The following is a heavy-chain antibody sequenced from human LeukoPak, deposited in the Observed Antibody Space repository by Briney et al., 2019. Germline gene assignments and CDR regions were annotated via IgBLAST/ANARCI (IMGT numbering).Heavy chain of an antibody. Sequence: PGGSLRLSCAASGFTFSSYWMSWVRQAPGKGLEWVSAISGSGGSTYYADSVKGRFTISRDNSKNTLYLQMNSLRAEDTAVYYCAKSLIPYYYYYGMDVWGQGTTVTVSS. CDR3: AKSLIPYYYYYGMDV. CDR1: GFTFSSYW. V-gene: IGHV3-23*01. CDR2: ISGSGGST. J-gene: IGHJ6*02.